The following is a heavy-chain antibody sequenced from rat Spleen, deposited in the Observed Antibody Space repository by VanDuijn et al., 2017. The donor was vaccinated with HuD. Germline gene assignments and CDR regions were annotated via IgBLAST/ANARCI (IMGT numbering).Heavy chain of an antibody. CDR3: TTSYDGSYYYDY. D-gene: IGHD1-12*02. V-gene: IGHV5-29*01. CDR2: ISYGDSSGHSST. CDR1: GFTFSNYH. Sequence: EVQLVESGGGLVQPGRSLKLSCAASGFTFSNYHMARVRQAPTKGLEWVATISYGDSSGHSSTYYRDSVKGRFTTSRVNTKSTLYLQMDSLRSADTATYYCTTSYDGSYYYDYWGQGVMVTVSS. J-gene: IGHJ2*01.